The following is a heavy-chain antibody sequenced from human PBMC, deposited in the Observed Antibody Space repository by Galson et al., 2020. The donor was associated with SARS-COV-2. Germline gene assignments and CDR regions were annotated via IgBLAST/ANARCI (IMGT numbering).Heavy chain of an antibody. D-gene: IGHD1-26*01. Sequence: GGSLRLSCGASGLTFSFYAMSWVRQAPGKGLEWVPAISGSGDSTYYADSVKGRFTISRDNSKNTLFLQMNSLRAEDTAVYYCAKDKRDLLDAFDIWGQGTMVTVSS. CDR2: ISGSGDST. J-gene: IGHJ3*02. V-gene: IGHV3-23*01. CDR1: GLTFSFYA. CDR3: AKDKRDLLDAFDI.